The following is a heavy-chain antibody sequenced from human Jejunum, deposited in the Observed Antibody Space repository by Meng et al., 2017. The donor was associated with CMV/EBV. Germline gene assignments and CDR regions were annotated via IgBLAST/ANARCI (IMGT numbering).Heavy chain of an antibody. J-gene: IGHJ4*02. D-gene: IGHD3-16*01. CDR3: AESLKITN. Sequence: EVQLVESGGGLVQPGGSLRLSCAASGFTVSSKYMSWVRQAPGKGLEWVSVIYSGGSTYYADSVKGRVIISRDSSKNTVYLQMNSLRAEDTAVYYCAESLKITNWGQGTLVTVSS. CDR1: GFTVSSKY. V-gene: IGHV3-66*01. CDR2: IYSGGST.